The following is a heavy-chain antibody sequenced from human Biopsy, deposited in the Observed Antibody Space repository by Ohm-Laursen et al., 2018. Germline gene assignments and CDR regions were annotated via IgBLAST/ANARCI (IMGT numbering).Heavy chain of an antibody. Sequence: GTLSLTCAVYGESFNGYYWSWIRQTPGKGLEWIGEINHSGSTNYNPSLKSRVTISVDTSKNQFPLKVRSVTAADTAVYYCVRGVDYYDPYHYYALDVWGQGTMVVVS. V-gene: IGHV4-34*01. CDR1: GESFNGYY. CDR3: VRGVDYYDPYHYYALDV. J-gene: IGHJ6*02. D-gene: IGHD3-22*01. CDR2: INHSGST.